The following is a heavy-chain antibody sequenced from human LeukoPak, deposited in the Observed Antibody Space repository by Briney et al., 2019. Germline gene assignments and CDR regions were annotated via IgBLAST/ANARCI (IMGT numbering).Heavy chain of an antibody. Sequence: SETLSLTCTVSGGSISSGSYYWGWIRQPPGKGLEWIGSIYYSGSTYYNPSLKSRVTISVDTSKNQFSLKLSSVTAADTAVYYCANFYCSGGSCYSYYYYYYMDVWGKGTTVTISS. V-gene: IGHV4-39*01. CDR2: IYYSGST. CDR3: ANFYCSGGSCYSYYYYYYMDV. D-gene: IGHD2-15*01. J-gene: IGHJ6*03. CDR1: GGSISSGSYY.